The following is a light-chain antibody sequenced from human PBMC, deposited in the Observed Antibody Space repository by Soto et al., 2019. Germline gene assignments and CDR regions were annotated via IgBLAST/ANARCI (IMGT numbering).Light chain of an antibody. CDR1: NIGSKS. CDR3: QVWDTGSDHLV. Sequence: SYELTQPPSVAVAPGETASITCGGNNIGSKSGHWYQQKPGQAPVLVIYYDNDRPSGIPERFSGSNSGNTATLTISRVEAGDEADYYCQVWDTGSDHLVFGGGTKLTVL. V-gene: IGLV3-21*04. CDR2: YDN. J-gene: IGLJ2*01.